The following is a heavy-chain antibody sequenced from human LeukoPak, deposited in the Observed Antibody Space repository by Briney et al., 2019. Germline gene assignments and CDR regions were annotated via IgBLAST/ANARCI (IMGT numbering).Heavy chain of an antibody. CDR1: GGTFSSYA. CDR2: IIPIFGTA. Sequence: AASVKVSCQASGGTFSSYAISWVRQVPGQGLEWMGGIIPIFGTANYAQKFQGRFTITTDESTNTAYMELSSLRFEDTAVYYCARGDNNGWYSDYWGQGTLVTVSS. J-gene: IGHJ4*02. D-gene: IGHD6-19*01. V-gene: IGHV1-69*05. CDR3: ARGDNNGWYSDY.